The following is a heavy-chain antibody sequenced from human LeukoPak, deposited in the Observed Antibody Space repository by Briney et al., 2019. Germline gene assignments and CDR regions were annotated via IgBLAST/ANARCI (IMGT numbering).Heavy chain of an antibody. J-gene: IGHJ4*02. D-gene: IGHD3-22*01. CDR1: GFTFDDYA. V-gene: IGHV3-9*01. Sequence: GGSLRLSCAASGFTFDDYAMDWVRQAPGKGLEWISGINWNSGSIGYADSVKGRFTISRDNAKNSLYLQMNSLRAEDTALYYCAKSYYYDSSGFMSHWGQGTLVTVSS. CDR2: INWNSGSI. CDR3: AKSYYYDSSGFMSH.